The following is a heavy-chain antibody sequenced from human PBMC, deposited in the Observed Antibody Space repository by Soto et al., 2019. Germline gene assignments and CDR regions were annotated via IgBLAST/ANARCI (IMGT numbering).Heavy chain of an antibody. Sequence: SGPTLVKPTQTLTLTCTFSGFSLSTSGVGVGWIRQPPGKALEWLALIYWDDDKRYSPSLKSRLTITKDTSKNQVVLTMTNMDPVDTATYYCAHTERLRRYFDWLPLYFDYWGQGTLVTVSS. CDR3: AHTERLRRYFDWLPLYFDY. CDR2: IYWDDDK. CDR1: GFSLSTSGVG. D-gene: IGHD3-9*01. V-gene: IGHV2-5*02. J-gene: IGHJ4*02.